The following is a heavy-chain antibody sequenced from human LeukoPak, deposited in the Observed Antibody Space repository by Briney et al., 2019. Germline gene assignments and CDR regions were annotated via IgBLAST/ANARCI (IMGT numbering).Heavy chain of an antibody. CDR3: AKTLGADCFDH. D-gene: IGHD3-16*01. Sequence: GGSLRLSCAASGFAFSSYATTWVRQAPGKGLEWVAVVTTDGNGAYYADSVKGRFTISRDNSHNTVFLQMRRLRLEDTALYFCAKTLGADCFDHWGQGTLVTVSS. CDR2: VTTDGNGA. V-gene: IGHV3-23*01. J-gene: IGHJ5*02. CDR1: GFAFSSYA.